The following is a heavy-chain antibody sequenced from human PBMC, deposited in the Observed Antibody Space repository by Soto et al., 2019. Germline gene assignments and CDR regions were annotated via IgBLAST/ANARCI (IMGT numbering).Heavy chain of an antibody. J-gene: IGHJ6*02. V-gene: IGHV1-3*01. D-gene: IGHD2-15*01. CDR1: GYTFTSYA. CDR3: ARRVVVASVPDIGYYCYGLDV. CDR2: INAGNGNT. Sequence: ASVKVSCKASGYTFTSYAMHWVRQAPGQRLEWMGWINAGNGNTKYSQKFQGRVTITADESTNTAFMERSSLRSEDTAVYYCARRVVVASVPDIGYYCYGLDVWGQGTTVTVSS.